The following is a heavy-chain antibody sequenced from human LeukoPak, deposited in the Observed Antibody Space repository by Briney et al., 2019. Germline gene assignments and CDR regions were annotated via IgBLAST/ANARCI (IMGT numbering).Heavy chain of an antibody. V-gene: IGHV4-34*01. D-gene: IGHD5-24*01. Sequence: PSGTLSLTCAVYGGSFSGYYWSWIRQPPGKGLEWIGEINHSGSTNYNPSLKSRVTISVDTSKNQFSLKLSSVTAADTAVYYCARGLDSSRDGYNSWFDPWGQGTLVTVSS. J-gene: IGHJ5*02. CDR1: GGSFSGYY. CDR2: INHSGST. CDR3: ARGLDSSRDGYNSWFDP.